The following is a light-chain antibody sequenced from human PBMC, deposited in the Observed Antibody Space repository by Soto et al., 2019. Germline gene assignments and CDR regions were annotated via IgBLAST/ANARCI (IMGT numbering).Light chain of an antibody. Sequence: QSALTQPPSASGSPGQSVTISCTGTSSDVGGYNSVSWYQQHPGKAPKLMMYEVNKRPSGVPDRFSASKSDNTASLTVSGLQAEDEADYYCSSYAGSKNLVFGGGTKLTVL. CDR1: SSDVGGYNS. J-gene: IGLJ3*02. V-gene: IGLV2-8*01. CDR3: SSYAGSKNLV. CDR2: EVN.